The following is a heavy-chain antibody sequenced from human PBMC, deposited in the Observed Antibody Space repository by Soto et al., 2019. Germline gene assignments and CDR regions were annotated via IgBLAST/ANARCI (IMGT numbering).Heavy chain of an antibody. CDR2: ISSDGGST. CDR3: ARASSGGGYYFDY. Sequence: EVQLVESGGGLVQPGGSLRLSCAASGFTFSSYAMHWVRQAPGKGLEYVSAISSDGGSTYYANSVKGRFTISRDNSKNTLYLQRGRLRAEDLAVYYCARASSGGGYYFDYWGQGTLVTVSS. CDR1: GFTFSSYA. V-gene: IGHV3-64*01. D-gene: IGHD6-19*01. J-gene: IGHJ4*02.